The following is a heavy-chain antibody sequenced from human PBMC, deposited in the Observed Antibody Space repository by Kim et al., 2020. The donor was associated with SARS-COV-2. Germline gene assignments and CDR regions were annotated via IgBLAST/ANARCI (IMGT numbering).Heavy chain of an antibody. CDR1: GGSISSGGYY. CDR2: IYYSGST. D-gene: IGHD3-9*01. Sequence: SETLSLTCTVSGGSISSGGYYWSWIRQHPGKGLEWIGYIYYSGSTYYNPSLKSRVTISVDTSKNQFSLKLSSVTAADTAVYYCARGEGPVLRYFGPPDYWGQGTLVTVSS. V-gene: IGHV4-31*03. CDR3: ARGEGPVLRYFGPPDY. J-gene: IGHJ4*01.